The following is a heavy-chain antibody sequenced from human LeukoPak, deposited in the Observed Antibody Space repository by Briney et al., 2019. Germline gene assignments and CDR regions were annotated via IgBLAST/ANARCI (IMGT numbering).Heavy chain of an antibody. V-gene: IGHV4-59*08. D-gene: IGHD2-15*01. CDR1: GGSITSYY. CDR2: IYYSGTT. J-gene: IGHJ4*02. Sequence: SSETLSLTCTVSGGSITSYYWSWIWQPPGKGLEWIGYIYYSGTTNYNPSLKSRVTISVDTSKNQFSLKLSSVTAADTAVYYCARSYGCSGACFDYWGQGTLVTVSS. CDR3: ARSYGCSGACFDY.